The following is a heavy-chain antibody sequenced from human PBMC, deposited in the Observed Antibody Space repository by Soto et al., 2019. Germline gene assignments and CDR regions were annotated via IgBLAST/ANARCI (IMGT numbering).Heavy chain of an antibody. CDR1: GGSFSSGSYY. Sequence: QVQLQESGPGLVKPSQTLSLTCSVSGGSFSSGSYYWSWIRQHPGKGLEWIGYIYYSGSTYYSPSLKSRVTISVDTSKNQFSLKLSSVTAADTAVYYCARDHSGGARWLDPWGQGTLVTVSS. D-gene: IGHD3-10*01. CDR2: IYYSGST. V-gene: IGHV4-31*03. CDR3: ARDHSGGARWLDP. J-gene: IGHJ5*02.